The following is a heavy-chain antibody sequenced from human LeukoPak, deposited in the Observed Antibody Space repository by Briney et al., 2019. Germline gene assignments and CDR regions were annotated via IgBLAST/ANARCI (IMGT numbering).Heavy chain of an antibody. D-gene: IGHD6-19*01. Sequence: ASVKVSCKASGYTFTSYYMHWVRQAPGQGLEWMGIINPSGGSTRYAQKFQGRVTMTTDTSTSTAYMELRSLRSDDTAVYYCARDVLSVVGYSSGWYFDYWGQGTLVIVSS. CDR3: ARDVLSVVGYSSGWYFDY. J-gene: IGHJ4*02. CDR2: INPSGGST. V-gene: IGHV1-46*01. CDR1: GYTFTSYY.